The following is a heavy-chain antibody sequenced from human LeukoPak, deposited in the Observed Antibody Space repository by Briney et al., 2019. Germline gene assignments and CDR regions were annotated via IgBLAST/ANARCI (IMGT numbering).Heavy chain of an antibody. D-gene: IGHD6-13*01. CDR2: INIDGGST. J-gene: IGHJ3*02. CDR3: ARVYRIAIDGLDAFDI. CDR1: GFTFSGYW. Sequence: GGSLRLSCAASGFTFSGYWMHWVRQAPGKGLVWVSHINIDGGSTSYADSVKGRFTISRDNAKNTLYLQMNSLRAEDTAVYYCARVYRIAIDGLDAFDIWGQGTMVTVSS. V-gene: IGHV3-74*01.